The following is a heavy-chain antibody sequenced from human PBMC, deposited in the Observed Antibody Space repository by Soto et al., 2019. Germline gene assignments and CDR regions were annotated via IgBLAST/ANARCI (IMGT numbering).Heavy chain of an antibody. Sequence: QLQLQESGPGLVQPSETLSLTCSISGGSISSTTYYWGWFRQTPEKGLEWIGSFYDDGASYYNPSLKSRVTLSVDTSKNQSSLKLSSVTAADTAVYFCARRITVTTTYFDHWGQVTLVVVSS. CDR1: GGSISSTTYY. CDR2: FYDDGAS. CDR3: ARRITVTTTYFDH. D-gene: IGHD4-4*01. J-gene: IGHJ4*02. V-gene: IGHV4-39*01.